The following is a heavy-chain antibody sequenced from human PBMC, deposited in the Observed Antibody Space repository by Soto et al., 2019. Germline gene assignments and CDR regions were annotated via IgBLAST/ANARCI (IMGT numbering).Heavy chain of an antibody. D-gene: IGHD2-21*02. J-gene: IGHJ4*02. CDR2: ISSSGYSA. CDR3: AKGSVVVAAKFDS. V-gene: IGHV3-23*01. Sequence: EVQLLESGGALVQPGVSLSLSCEASGFTYNNYAMGWFRQAPGKGREWVSAISSSGYSAYYADSVKGRFTISRDNSRNTMFLQMNKLSAEDTAVYYCAKGSVVVAAKFDSWGQGTQVTVSS. CDR1: GFTYNNYA.